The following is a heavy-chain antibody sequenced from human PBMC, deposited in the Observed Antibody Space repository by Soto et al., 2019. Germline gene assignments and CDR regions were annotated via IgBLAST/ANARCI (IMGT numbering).Heavy chain of an antibody. D-gene: IGHD3-10*01. CDR2: VNPILTMS. CDR1: GDTFNFYT. CDR3: ATSYGSGYRAFDY. J-gene: IGHJ4*02. Sequence: QVQLVQSGAEVRKPESAVRVSCKASGDTFNFYTINWVRQAPGLGLEWMGRVNPILTMSNYARKFEGRVKITAKKSTTTAYMELRSLRSDDTAIYYCATSYGSGYRAFDYWGQGALVTVSS. V-gene: IGHV1-69*02.